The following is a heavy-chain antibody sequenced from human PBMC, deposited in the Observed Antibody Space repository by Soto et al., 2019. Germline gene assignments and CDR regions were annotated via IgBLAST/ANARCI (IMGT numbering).Heavy chain of an antibody. D-gene: IGHD3-22*01. CDR2: IYPGDSDT. Sequence: ESLNISCKGSGYSFTSYWIGWVRQMPGKGLEWMGIIYPGDSDTRYSPSFQGQVTISADKSISTAYLQWSSLKASDTAMYYCARSYYYDSSGYPNWFDPWGQGTLVTVS. CDR1: GYSFTSYW. CDR3: ARSYYYDSSGYPNWFDP. J-gene: IGHJ5*02. V-gene: IGHV5-51*01.